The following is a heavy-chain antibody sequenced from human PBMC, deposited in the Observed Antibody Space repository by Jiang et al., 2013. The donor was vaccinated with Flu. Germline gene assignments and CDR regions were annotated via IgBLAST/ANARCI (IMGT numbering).Heavy chain of an antibody. V-gene: IGHV5-51*01. J-gene: IGHJ3*02. CDR3: GRVGYNNSSAFDI. CDR1: GYSFSNSW. Sequence: VQLVESGTEVKKPGESLKISCKGSGYSFSNSWIGWVRQMPGKGLQWMGIIYPGDSDTRYSPSFQGQVTISADKSISTAYLQWSSLKASDTAMYYCGRVGYNNSSAFDIWGQGTMVTVSS. D-gene: IGHD5-24*01. CDR2: IYPGDSDT.